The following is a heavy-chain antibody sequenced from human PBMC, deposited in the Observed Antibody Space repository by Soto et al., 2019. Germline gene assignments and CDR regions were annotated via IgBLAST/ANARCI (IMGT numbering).Heavy chain of an antibody. CDR2: ISWNSDNI. J-gene: IGHJ6*02. CDR3: ASPPYSWYSSSWYGYGMDV. Sequence: GGSLRLSCAASGFTLDDYAMYWVRQPPGEGLQWVSGISWNSDNIAYADSVEGRFTISRDNSKNTLYLQMNSLRAEDTAVYYCASPPYSWYSSSWYGYGMDVWGQGTTVTVSS. D-gene: IGHD6-13*01. CDR1: GFTLDDYA. V-gene: IGHV3-9*01.